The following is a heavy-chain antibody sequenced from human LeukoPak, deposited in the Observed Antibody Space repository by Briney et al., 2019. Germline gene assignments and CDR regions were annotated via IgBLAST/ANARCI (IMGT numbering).Heavy chain of an antibody. CDR3: ARGQDSSGYYYVYYYYYGMDV. D-gene: IGHD3-22*01. CDR1: GYTFTSYD. V-gene: IGHV1-8*01. Sequence: ASVTVSCTASGYTFTSYDINWVRQPTGQGLEWMGWMNPNSGNTGYAQKFHGRVTMTRNTSISTAYMELSSLRSEDTAVYYCARGQDSSGYYYVYYYYYGMDVWGQGTTVTVSS. CDR2: MNPNSGNT. J-gene: IGHJ6*02.